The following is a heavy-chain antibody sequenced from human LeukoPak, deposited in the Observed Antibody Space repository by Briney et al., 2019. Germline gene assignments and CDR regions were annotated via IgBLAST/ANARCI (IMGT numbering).Heavy chain of an antibody. CDR2: IYYSGST. D-gene: IGHD6-6*01. Sequence: SETLSLTCTVSGGSISSHYWSWIRQPPGKGLEWIGYIYYSGSTNYNPSLKSRVTISVDMSKNQFSLKLSSVTAADTAVYYCARGPFEYSSSSYFDYWGQGTLVTVSS. CDR3: ARGPFEYSSSSYFDY. CDR1: GGSISSHY. V-gene: IGHV4-59*11. J-gene: IGHJ4*02.